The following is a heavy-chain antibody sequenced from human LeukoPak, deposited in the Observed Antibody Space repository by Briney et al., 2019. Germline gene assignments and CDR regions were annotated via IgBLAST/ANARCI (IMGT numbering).Heavy chain of an antibody. CDR1: GFTFSSYA. Sequence: GGSLRLSCAASGFTFSSYAMSWVRQAPGKGLEWVSAISGSGGSTYYADSVKGRLAISRDNSKNTLYLQMNSLRAEDTAVYYCANMGSSSWYPYYFDYWGQGTLVTVSS. V-gene: IGHV3-23*01. J-gene: IGHJ4*02. CDR3: ANMGSSSWYPYYFDY. CDR2: ISGSGGST. D-gene: IGHD6-13*01.